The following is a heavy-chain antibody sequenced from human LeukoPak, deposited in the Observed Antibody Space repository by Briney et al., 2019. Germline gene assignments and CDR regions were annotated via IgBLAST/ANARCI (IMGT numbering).Heavy chain of an antibody. CDR3: AKGVASSSWYVGGYYFDY. J-gene: IGHJ4*02. CDR2: ISGSGGST. V-gene: IGHV3-23*01. Sequence: PGGSLRLSCAASGFTFSSYAMGWVRQAPGKGLEWVSAISGSGGSTYYADSVKGRFTISRDNSKNTLYLQMNSLRAEDTAVYYCAKGVASSSWYVGGYYFDYWGQGTLVTVSS. D-gene: IGHD6-13*01. CDR1: GFTFSSYA.